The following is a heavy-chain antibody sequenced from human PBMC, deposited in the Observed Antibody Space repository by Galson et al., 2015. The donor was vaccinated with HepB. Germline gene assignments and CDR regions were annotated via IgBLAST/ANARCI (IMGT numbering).Heavy chain of an antibody. J-gene: IGHJ2*01. CDR1: GGSISTDY. D-gene: IGHD5/OR15-5a*01. Sequence: ETLSLTCTVSGGSISTDYWCWIRQPPGKGVEWIGNIYYIGSTNYNPSLKSRVTISVDTSKNQVYLKMSSATAADTAVYYCARGSTNDWYFDLWGRGTLVTVSS. CDR2: IYYIGST. V-gene: IGHV4-59*01. CDR3: ARGSTNDWYFDL.